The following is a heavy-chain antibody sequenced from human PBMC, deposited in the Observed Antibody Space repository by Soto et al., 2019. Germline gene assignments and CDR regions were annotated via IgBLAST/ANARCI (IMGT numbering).Heavy chain of an antibody. CDR3: AKDGLMVYAMGYFDY. CDR1: GFTFDDYA. D-gene: IGHD2-8*01. CDR2: ISWNSGSI. J-gene: IGHJ4*02. Sequence: GGSLRLSCAASGFTFDDYAMHWVRQAPGKGLEWVSGISWNSGSIGYADSVKGRFTISRDNAKNSLYLQMNSLRAEDTALYYCAKDGLMVYAMGYFDYWGQGTLVTVSS. V-gene: IGHV3-9*01.